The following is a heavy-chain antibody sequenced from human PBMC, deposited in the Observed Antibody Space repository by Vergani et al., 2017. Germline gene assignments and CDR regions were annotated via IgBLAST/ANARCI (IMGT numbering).Heavy chain of an antibody. D-gene: IGHD2-2*01. Sequence: QVQLQESGPGLVKPSETLSLTCTVSGGSVSSGSYYWSWIRQPPGKGLEWIGYIYYSGSTNYNPSLKSRVTISVDKSKNQFSLKLSSVTAADTAVYYCARDRLYCSGTSCYGNWFDPWGQGTLVTVSS. CDR3: ARDRLYCSGTSCYGNWFDP. V-gene: IGHV4-61*01. CDR2: IYYSGST. CDR1: GGSVSSGSYY. J-gene: IGHJ5*02.